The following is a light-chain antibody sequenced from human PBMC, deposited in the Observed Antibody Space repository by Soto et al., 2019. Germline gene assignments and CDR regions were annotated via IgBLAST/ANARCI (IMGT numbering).Light chain of an antibody. CDR3: GTWDANLTAGV. CDR2: DNS. J-gene: IGLJ3*02. V-gene: IGLV1-51*01. CDR1: SSNIGRNY. Sequence: QSVLTQPPSVSAAPGQKVTISCSGGSSNIGRNYVSWYQQVPGTAPKLLIYDNSNRPSGIPDRFSGSRSGTSATLVITGLQTGDEADYYCGTWDANLTAGVFGGGTQLTVL.